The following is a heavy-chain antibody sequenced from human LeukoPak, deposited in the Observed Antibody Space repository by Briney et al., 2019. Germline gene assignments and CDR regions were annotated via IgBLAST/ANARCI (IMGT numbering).Heavy chain of an antibody. CDR3: ARELSSDY. CDR1: GFTLSSYG. Sequence: PGGSLRLSCATSGFTLSSYGMHWVRQAPGKGLEWVAVISYDGSNKYYADSVKGRFTISRDNAKNTVYLQMNSLRAEDTAVYYCARELSSDYWGQGTLVTVSS. CDR2: ISYDGSNK. J-gene: IGHJ4*02. V-gene: IGHV3-30*03. D-gene: IGHD2/OR15-2a*01.